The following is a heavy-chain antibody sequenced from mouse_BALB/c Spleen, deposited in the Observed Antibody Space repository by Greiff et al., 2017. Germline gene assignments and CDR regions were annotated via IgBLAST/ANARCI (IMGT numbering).Heavy chain of an antibody. D-gene: IGHD2-5*01. CDR1: GYTFTSYW. Sequence: LQQPGSELVRPGASVKLSCKASGYTFTSYWMHWVKQRPGQGLEWIGNIYPGSGSTNYDEKFKSKATLTVDTSSSTAYMQLSSLTSEDSAVYYCTRSYSRSDYWGQGTTLTVSS. CDR3: TRSYSRSDY. V-gene: IGHV1S22*01. J-gene: IGHJ2*01. CDR2: IYPGSGST.